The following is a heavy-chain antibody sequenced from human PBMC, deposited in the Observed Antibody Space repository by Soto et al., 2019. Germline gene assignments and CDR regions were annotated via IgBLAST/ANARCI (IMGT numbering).Heavy chain of an antibody. CDR1: GGSISSGDYY. CDR3: ARRDRSGFSYWLDT. CDR2: IYFSGTT. D-gene: IGHD3-22*01. V-gene: IGHV4-31*03. J-gene: IGHJ5*02. Sequence: QVQLQESGPGLVKPSQTLSLTCTVSGGSISSGDYYWSWIRQHPGKGLEWIGTIYFSGTTYYNPSLKSRVTISVDTSTSQFSLELSSVTAADTAVYYCARRDRSGFSYWLDTWGQGTLVTVSS.